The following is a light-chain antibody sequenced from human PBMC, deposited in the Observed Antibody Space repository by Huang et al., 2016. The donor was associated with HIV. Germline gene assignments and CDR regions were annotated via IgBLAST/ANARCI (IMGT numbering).Light chain of an antibody. CDR3: QQYNSYSYT. V-gene: IGKV1-5*03. CDR1: QRISSW. Sequence: DIQMTQSPSTLSASVGDRVTITCRASQRISSWLAWYQQKPGKAPKLLIYKASSLEGGVPSRFSGSGSGTEFTLTISSLQPDDFATYYCQQYNSYSYTFGQGTKLEIK. CDR2: KAS. J-gene: IGKJ2*01.